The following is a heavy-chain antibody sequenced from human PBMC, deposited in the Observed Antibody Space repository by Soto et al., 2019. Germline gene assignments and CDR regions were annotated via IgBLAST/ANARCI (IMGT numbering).Heavy chain of an antibody. CDR1: GGTFSSYA. D-gene: IGHD1-26*01. CDR2: IIPIFGTA. V-gene: IGHV1-69*13. Sequence: ASVKVSCKASGGTFSSYAISWVRQAPGQGLEWMGGIIPIFGTANYAQKFQGRVTSTADESTGTAYMELSRLRSEDTAVYYCARGGDEESGSYSPWGQGTLVTVSS. CDR3: ARGGDEESGSYSP. J-gene: IGHJ5*02.